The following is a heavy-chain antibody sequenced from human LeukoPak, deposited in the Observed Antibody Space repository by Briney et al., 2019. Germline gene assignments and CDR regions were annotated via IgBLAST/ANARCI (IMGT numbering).Heavy chain of an antibody. Sequence: PSETLSLTCTVSGGSISSYYWNWIRQPPGKGLEWIAYIYYSGNTNYNPSLKSRVTISVDTSKNQFSLKLSSVTAADTAVYYCARDVGATPGYFGYWGQGTLVTVSS. V-gene: IGHV4-59*01. CDR2: IYYSGNT. CDR3: ARDVGATPGYFGY. J-gene: IGHJ4*02. D-gene: IGHD1-26*01. CDR1: GGSISSYY.